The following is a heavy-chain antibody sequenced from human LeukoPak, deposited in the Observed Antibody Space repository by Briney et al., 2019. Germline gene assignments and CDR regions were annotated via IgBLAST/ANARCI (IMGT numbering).Heavy chain of an antibody. D-gene: IGHD3-16*01. V-gene: IGHV4-34*01. CDR1: GGSFSGYY. CDR2: ISHSGTT. J-gene: IGHJ5*02. CDR3: ATSGLNGGGGFDP. Sequence: SETLSLTCAVSGGSFSGYYWSWTRQPPGKGLEWIGEISHSGTTNYNPSLKSRVSMSVGASSTQFSLIMTSVTAADTAVYYCATSGLNGGGGFDPWGQGTLVIVSS.